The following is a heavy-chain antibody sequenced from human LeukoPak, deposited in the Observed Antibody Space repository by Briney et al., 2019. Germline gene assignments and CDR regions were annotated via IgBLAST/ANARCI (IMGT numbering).Heavy chain of an antibody. D-gene: IGHD4-17*01. CDR3: ARPVRRLRRDDAFDI. J-gene: IGHJ3*02. CDR2: IYYSGIS. Sequence: SETLSLTCTVSDGSISSFYWSWIRQPPGKGLEWIGYIYYSGISHYNPSLKSRVTISVDTSKNQFSLKLSSVTAADMAVYFCARPVRRLRRDDAFDIWGQGTMVTVSS. CDR1: DGSISSFY. V-gene: IGHV4-59*01.